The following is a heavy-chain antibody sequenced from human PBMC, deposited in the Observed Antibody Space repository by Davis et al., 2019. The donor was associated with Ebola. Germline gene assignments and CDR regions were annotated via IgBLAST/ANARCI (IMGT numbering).Heavy chain of an antibody. D-gene: IGHD2-8*01. V-gene: IGHV4-59*08. J-gene: IGHJ5*02. CDR2: IYYSGST. CDR1: GASISTYY. CDR3: VSANGVWNWFDP. Sequence: SETLSLTCIVSGASISTYYWSWIRQPPGKGLEWIGYIYYSGSTNYNPSLKSRVTISIDTSQNQFSLKLSSVTAADTAIYYCVSANGVWNWFDPWGQGTLVTVSS.